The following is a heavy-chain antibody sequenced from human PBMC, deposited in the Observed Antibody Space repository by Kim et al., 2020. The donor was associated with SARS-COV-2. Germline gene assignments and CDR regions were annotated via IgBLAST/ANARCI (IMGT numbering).Heavy chain of an antibody. CDR3: ARPVVVSPDGPNWFDP. D-gene: IGHD2-2*01. V-gene: IGHV1-69*13. CDR2: IIPIFGTA. Sequence: SVKVSCKASGGTFSSYAISWVRQAPGQGLEWMGGIIPIFGTANYAQKFQGRVTITADESTSTAYMELSSLRSEDTAVYYCARPVVVSPDGPNWFDPWGQGTLVTVSS. CDR1: GGTFSSYA. J-gene: IGHJ5*02.